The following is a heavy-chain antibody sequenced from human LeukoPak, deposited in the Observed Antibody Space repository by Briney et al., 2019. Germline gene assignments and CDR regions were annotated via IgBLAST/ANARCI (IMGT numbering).Heavy chain of an antibody. CDR3: AREGIVVVPAATGNYFDY. CDR2: INHSGST. V-gene: IGHV4-34*01. D-gene: IGHD2-2*01. Sequence: SETLSLTCAVYGGSFSGYYWSWIRQPPGKGLEWIGEINHSGSTNYNTSLKSRVTISVDTSKNQFSLKLSSVTAADTAVYYCAREGIVVVPAATGNYFDYWGQGTLVTVSS. CDR1: GGSFSGYY. J-gene: IGHJ4*02.